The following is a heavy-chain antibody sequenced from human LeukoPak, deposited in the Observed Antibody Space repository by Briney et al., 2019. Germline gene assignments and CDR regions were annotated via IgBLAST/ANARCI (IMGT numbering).Heavy chain of an antibody. Sequence: NPSETLSLTCAVYGGSFSGYYWSWIRQPPGKGLEWIGEINHSGSTNYNPSLKSRVTISVDTSKNQFSLKLSSVTAADTAVYYCASGDNDPLFDYWGQGTLVTVSS. CDR1: GGSFSGYY. CDR2: INHSGST. CDR3: ASGDNDPLFDY. J-gene: IGHJ4*02. D-gene: IGHD1-1*01. V-gene: IGHV4-34*01.